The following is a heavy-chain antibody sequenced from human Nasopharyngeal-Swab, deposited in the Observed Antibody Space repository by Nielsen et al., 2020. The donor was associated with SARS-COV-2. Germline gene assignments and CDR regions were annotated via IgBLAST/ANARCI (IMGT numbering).Heavy chain of an antibody. J-gene: IGHJ6*02. V-gene: IGHV3-9*01. D-gene: IGHD6-19*01. CDR3: AKDRKGVAGPYYYYGMDV. CDR1: GFTFDDYA. CDR2: ISWNSGSI. Sequence: SLRLSCAASGFTFDDYAMHWVRQAPGKGLEWVSGISWNSGSIGYADSVKGRFTISRDNAKNSLYLQMNSLRAEDTALYYCAKDRKGVAGPYYYYGMDVWGQGTTVTVSS.